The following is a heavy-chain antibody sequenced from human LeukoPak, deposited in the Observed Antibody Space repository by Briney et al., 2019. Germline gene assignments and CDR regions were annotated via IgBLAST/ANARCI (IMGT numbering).Heavy chain of an antibody. V-gene: IGHV3-21*01. CDR1: GFIFSRYT. D-gene: IGHD3-9*01. Sequence: PGGSLRLSCAASGFIFSRYTINWVRQAPGKGLEWVSSIWSDSAEIHYADSVKGRFTISRDNAKDSLYLQMNSLRAEDTAVYYCARDTGIDGFDYWGQGTLVTVSS. CDR3: ARDTGIDGFDY. CDR2: IWSDSAEI. J-gene: IGHJ4*02.